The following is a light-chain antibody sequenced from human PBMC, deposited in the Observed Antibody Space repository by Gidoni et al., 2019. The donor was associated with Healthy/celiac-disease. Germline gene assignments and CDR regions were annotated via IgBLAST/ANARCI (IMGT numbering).Light chain of an antibody. CDR1: PCISNY. Sequence: DIQMTQYPSYLSASVGDRVTITIRASPCISNYLAWDQQKPGKCPRFLIYAASTLPSWVPSRFSGSGSVTAFTLTISSLQPEDVATYFCQWLTFGGGTKVEIK. CDR3: QWLT. J-gene: IGKJ4*01. CDR2: AAS. V-gene: IGKV1-27*01.